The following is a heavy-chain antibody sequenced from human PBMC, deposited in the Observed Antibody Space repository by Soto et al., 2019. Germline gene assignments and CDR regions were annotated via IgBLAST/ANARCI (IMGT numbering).Heavy chain of an antibody. D-gene: IGHD6-13*01. V-gene: IGHV4-59*01. CDR3: ARYRREAVAGYTLDN. J-gene: IGHJ4*02. CDR2: VYDSGST. CDR1: GGTISSDY. Sequence: SVMMCLSCTVSGGTISSDYWTWIRQPPGKGLEWMGGVYDSGSTNDDPSLKSRVTISEDTSKSQFSLKVNSMTAADTAVYYCARYRREAVAGYTLDNWGQGILVTGSS.